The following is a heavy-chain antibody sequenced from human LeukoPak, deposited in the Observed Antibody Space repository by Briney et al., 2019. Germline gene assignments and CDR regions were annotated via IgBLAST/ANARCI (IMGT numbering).Heavy chain of an antibody. D-gene: IGHD5-18*01. V-gene: IGHV4-34*01. Sequence: PSETPSLTCAVYGGSFSGYYWSWIRQPPGKGLEWIGEINHSGSTNYNPSLKSRVTISVDTSKNQFSLKLSSVTAADTAVYYCARGRGYSYAPFDYWGQGTLVTVSS. CDR1: GGSFSGYY. CDR2: INHSGST. J-gene: IGHJ4*02. CDR3: ARGRGYSYAPFDY.